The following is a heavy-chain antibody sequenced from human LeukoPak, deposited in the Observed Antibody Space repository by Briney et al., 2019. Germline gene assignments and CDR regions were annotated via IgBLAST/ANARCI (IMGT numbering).Heavy chain of an antibody. Sequence: GGSLRLSCAASGFTFSSYAMHWVRQAPGKGLEWVAVISYDGSNKYYADSVKGRFTISRDNSKNTLYLQMNSLRAEDTAVYYCARAKGLALYYYYYMDVWGKGTTVTVSS. CDR2: ISYDGSNK. CDR1: GFTFSSYA. J-gene: IGHJ6*03. D-gene: IGHD3-22*01. V-gene: IGHV3-30*04. CDR3: ARAKGLALYYYYYMDV.